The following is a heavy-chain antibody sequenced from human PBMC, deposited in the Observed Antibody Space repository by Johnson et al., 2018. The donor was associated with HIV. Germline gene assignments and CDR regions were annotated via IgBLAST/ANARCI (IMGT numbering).Heavy chain of an antibody. CDR2: IWYDGSNK. CDR1: GFTFSSYG. V-gene: IGHV3-33*01. CDR3: ASIAARRVSAFDI. Sequence: QVQLVESGGGVVQPGRSLRLSCAASGFTFSSYGMHWVRQAPGKGLEWVAVIWYDGSNKYYADSVKGRFTISRDNSKNTLYLQMNSLRAEDTAVYYCASIAARRVSAFDIWGQWTMVTVSS. J-gene: IGHJ3*02. D-gene: IGHD6-6*01.